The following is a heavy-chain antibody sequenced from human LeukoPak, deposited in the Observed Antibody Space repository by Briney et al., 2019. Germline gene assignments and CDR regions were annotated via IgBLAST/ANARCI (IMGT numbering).Heavy chain of an antibody. Sequence: SDTLSLTCTVSSGSINSSSYYWGRIRQPPGKGRERNGYIYYTGTTHYNPSVKSRVTITVDTSKNQFSLKLSSVTAADTAVYYCARGGYSSGCGARAFDYWGQGTLVTVSS. CDR3: ARGGYSSGCGARAFDY. J-gene: IGHJ4*02. V-gene: IGHV4-39*01. CDR2: IYYTGTT. D-gene: IGHD6-19*01. CDR1: SGSINSSSYY.